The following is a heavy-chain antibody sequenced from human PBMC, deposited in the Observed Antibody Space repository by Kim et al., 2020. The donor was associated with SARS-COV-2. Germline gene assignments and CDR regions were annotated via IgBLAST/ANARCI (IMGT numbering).Heavy chain of an antibody. J-gene: IGHJ6*02. Sequence: YANSVKGRFTISRDNSKNTLYLQMNSLRAEDTAVYYCAKDLEFFPYGMDVWGQGTTVTVSS. D-gene: IGHD1-1*01. CDR3: AKDLEFFPYGMDV. V-gene: IGHV3-30*02.